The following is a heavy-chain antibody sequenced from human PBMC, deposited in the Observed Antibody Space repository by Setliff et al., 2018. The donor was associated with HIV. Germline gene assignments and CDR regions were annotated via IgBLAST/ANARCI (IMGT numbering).Heavy chain of an antibody. Sequence: HGESLKISCKGSEYSFDNYWNGWVRQMPGKGLQYIGIIYPSDSDTRYSPSLQRQATLSADKFTSTVYLELTNLKASDSGVYYCARRGYSGFEGAWFDDWGQGTLVTVSS. CDR2: IYPSDSDT. J-gene: IGHJ4*02. V-gene: IGHV5-51*01. D-gene: IGHD5-12*01. CDR3: ARRGYSGFEGAWFDD. CDR1: EYSFDNYW.